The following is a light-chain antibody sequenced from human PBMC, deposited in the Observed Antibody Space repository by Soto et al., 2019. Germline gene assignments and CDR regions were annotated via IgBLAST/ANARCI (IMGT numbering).Light chain of an antibody. CDR1: SGHSSYI. CDR2: VEGSGGY. Sequence: QPVLTQSSSASASLGSSVKLTCTLSSGHSSYIIAWHQQQPGKAPRYLMKVEGSGGYNKGSGVPDRFSGSSAGADRYLTISKLQSEDEADYYCETWDSNTPVFGGGTQLTVL. V-gene: IGLV4-60*03. CDR3: ETWDSNTPV. J-gene: IGLJ2*01.